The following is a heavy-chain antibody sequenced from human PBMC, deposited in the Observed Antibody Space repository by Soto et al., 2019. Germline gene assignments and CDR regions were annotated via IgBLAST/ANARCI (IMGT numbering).Heavy chain of an antibody. D-gene: IGHD5-12*01. J-gene: IGHJ6*02. CDR1: GYTFTSYY. V-gene: IGHV1-46*01. CDR3: ARDMMVATITPYYYYGMDV. CDR2: INPSGGST. Sequence: GASVKVSCKASGYTFTSYYMHWVRQAPGQGLEWMGIINPSGGSTSYAQKFQGRVTMTRDTSTSTVYMELSSLRSEDTAVYYCARDMMVATITPYYYYGMDVWGQRTTVTVSS.